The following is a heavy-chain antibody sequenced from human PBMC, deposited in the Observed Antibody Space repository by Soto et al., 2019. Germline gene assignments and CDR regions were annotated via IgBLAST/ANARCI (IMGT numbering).Heavy chain of an antibody. Sequence: QVQLQQWGAGLLKPSETLSLTCAVYGGSFSGYYWSWIRQPPGKGLEWIGEINHSGSTNYNPSLKRGVNISVDTAKNQFSLTLSSVTAADTAVYYCARVSQSGIVVVPAAIVDYGGQGTLVTVSS. D-gene: IGHD2-2*01. CDR2: INHSGST. CDR1: GGSFSGYY. V-gene: IGHV4-34*01. J-gene: IGHJ4*02. CDR3: ARVSQSGIVVVPAAIVDY.